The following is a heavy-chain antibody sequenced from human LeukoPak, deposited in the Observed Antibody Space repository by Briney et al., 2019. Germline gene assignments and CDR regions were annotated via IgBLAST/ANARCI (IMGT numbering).Heavy chain of an antibody. V-gene: IGHV1-69*05. CDR3: ARVVGTTPEVDI. Sequence: SVKVSCKASAGTFSSYAISWVRQAPGQGLEWMGGIIPIFGTANYAQKFQGRVTITTDESTSTAYMELSSLRSEDTAVYYCARVVGTTPEVDIWGQGTMVTVSS. CDR1: AGTFSSYA. J-gene: IGHJ3*02. D-gene: IGHD1-26*01. CDR2: IIPIFGTA.